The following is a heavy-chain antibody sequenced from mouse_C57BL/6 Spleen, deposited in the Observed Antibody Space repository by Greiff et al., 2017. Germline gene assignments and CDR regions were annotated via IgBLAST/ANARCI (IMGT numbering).Heavy chain of an antibody. CDR2: IYPGDGDT. Sequence: VQLQQSGPELVKPGASVKISCKASGYAFSSSWMNWVKQRPGKGLEWIGRIYPGDGDTNYNGKFKGKATLTADKSSSTAYMQLSSLTSEDSAVYFCAPTVVARGWYFDVWGTGTTVTVSS. CDR3: APTVVARGWYFDV. CDR1: GYAFSSSW. D-gene: IGHD1-1*01. V-gene: IGHV1-82*01. J-gene: IGHJ1*03.